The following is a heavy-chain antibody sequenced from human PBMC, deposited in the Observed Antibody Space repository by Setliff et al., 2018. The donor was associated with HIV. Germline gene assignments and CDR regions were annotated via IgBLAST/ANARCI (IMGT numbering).Heavy chain of an antibody. CDR2: INPNSGGA. V-gene: IGHV1-2*02. D-gene: IGHD6-25*01. CDR3: ATDPAAPERTDY. CDR1: GYTFSSNY. Sequence: ASVKVSCKASGYTFSSNYMHWVRQAPGQGLEWMGGINPNSGGANYAQKFQGRVTMTRDTSISTAYMEVSSLRSDDTAVYYCATDPAAPERTDYWGQGTLVTVSS. J-gene: IGHJ4*02.